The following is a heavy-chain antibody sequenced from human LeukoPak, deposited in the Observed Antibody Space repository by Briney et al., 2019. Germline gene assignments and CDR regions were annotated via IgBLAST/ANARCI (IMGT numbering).Heavy chain of an antibody. V-gene: IGHV4-34*01. Sequence: SETLSLTCAVYGGSFSGYYWSWIRQPPGNGLEWIGEINHSGSTNYNPSLKSRVTISVDTSKNQFSLKLSSVTAADTAVYYCARSAYDYVWGSYRSHNWFDPWGQGTLVTVSS. D-gene: IGHD3-16*02. J-gene: IGHJ5*02. CDR3: ARSAYDYVWGSYRSHNWFDP. CDR2: INHSGST. CDR1: GGSFSGYY.